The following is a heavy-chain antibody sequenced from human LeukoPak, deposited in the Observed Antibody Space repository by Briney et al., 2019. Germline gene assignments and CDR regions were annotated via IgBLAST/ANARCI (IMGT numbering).Heavy chain of an antibody. V-gene: IGHV4-34*01. CDR2: INHSGST. J-gene: IGHJ6*02. Sequence: ASETLSLTCAVYGGSFSGYYWSWIRQPPGKGLEWIGEINHSGSTNYNPSLKSRVTISVDTSKNQFSLKLSSVTAADTAVYYCARVRYSSSWYYYYGMDVWGQGTTVTVSS. CDR1: GGSFSGYY. CDR3: ARVRYSSSWYYYYGMDV. D-gene: IGHD6-13*01.